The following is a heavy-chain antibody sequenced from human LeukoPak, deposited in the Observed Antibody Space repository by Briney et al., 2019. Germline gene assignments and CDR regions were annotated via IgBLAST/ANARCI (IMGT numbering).Heavy chain of an antibody. Sequence: GGSLRLSCAASGFTFSSYWMSWVRQAPGKGLEWVANIKPDGSEKYYVDSVKGRFTISKDNAKNSLYLQMNSLRPEDTAVYYCAREIGGKVGSYFDFWGQGTPVAVSS. CDR2: IKPDGSEK. J-gene: IGHJ4*02. V-gene: IGHV3-7*01. D-gene: IGHD3-10*01. CDR1: GFTFSSYW. CDR3: AREIGGKVGSYFDF.